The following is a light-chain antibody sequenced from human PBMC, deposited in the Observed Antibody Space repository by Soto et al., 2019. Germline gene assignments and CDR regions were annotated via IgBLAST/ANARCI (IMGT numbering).Light chain of an antibody. V-gene: IGKV3-20*01. Sequence: EIVMTQSPATLSVSPGERATLSCRASQSVSSNLAWYQQKPGQAPRLLIHGASSRATGIPDRISGSGSGTDFTLTISRLEPEDFAVYYCQQYGSSPITFGQGTRLEI. CDR2: GAS. J-gene: IGKJ5*01. CDR1: QSVSSN. CDR3: QQYGSSPIT.